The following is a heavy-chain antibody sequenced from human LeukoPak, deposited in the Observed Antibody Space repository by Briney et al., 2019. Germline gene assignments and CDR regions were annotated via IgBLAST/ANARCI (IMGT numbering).Heavy chain of an antibody. V-gene: IGHV3-11*01. CDR3: AKMDHYGDYFDY. CDR1: GFTFSDYY. J-gene: IGHJ4*02. Sequence: PGGSLRLSCAASGFTFSDYYMSWIRRAPGKGLEWVSYISSSGSTIYYADSVKGRFTISRDNAKNSLYLQMNSLRAEDTAVYYCAKMDHYGDYFDYWGQGTLVTVSS. D-gene: IGHD4-17*01. CDR2: ISSSGSTI.